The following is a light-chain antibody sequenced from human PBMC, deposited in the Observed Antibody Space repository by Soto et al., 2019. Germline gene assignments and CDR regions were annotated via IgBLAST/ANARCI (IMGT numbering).Light chain of an antibody. CDR3: QQRSNWPPEYS. J-gene: IGKJ2*01. Sequence: LLTQSPATLSLSPGDGATLSCRASQSVTTYLAWYQQKPGQAPRLLIYDVSNRATGIPARFSGSGSGTDFTLTISSLEPEDSAVYYCQQRSNWPPEYSFGQGTRLE. CDR2: DVS. CDR1: QSVTTY. V-gene: IGKV3-11*01.